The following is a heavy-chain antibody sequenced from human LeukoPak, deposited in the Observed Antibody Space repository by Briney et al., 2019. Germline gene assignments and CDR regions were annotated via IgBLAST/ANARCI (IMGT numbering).Heavy chain of an antibody. Sequence: GGSLRLSCAASGFTFSSYNMDWVRQAPGKGLEWVSFIDSSSRYIYQADSVKGRFTISRDNAKNSLYLQMNSLRAEDTAVYYCARKAAAAGKDYWGQGTLVTVSS. CDR3: ARKAAAAGKDY. CDR2: IDSSSRYI. J-gene: IGHJ4*02. V-gene: IGHV3-21*01. D-gene: IGHD6-13*01. CDR1: GFTFSSYN.